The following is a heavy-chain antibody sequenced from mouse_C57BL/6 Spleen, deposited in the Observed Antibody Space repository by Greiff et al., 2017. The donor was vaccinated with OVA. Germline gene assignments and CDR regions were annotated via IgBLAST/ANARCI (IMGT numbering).Heavy chain of an antibody. CDR1: GYAFSSSW. V-gene: IGHV1-82*01. D-gene: IGHD2-4*01. Sequence: QVQLQQSGPELVKPGASVKISCKASGYAFSSSWMNWVKQRPGKGLEWIGRIYPGDGDTNYNGKFKGKATLTADKSSSTAYMQLSSLTSEDSAVYFCARSRYDYDGYAMDYWGQGTSVTVSS. CDR3: ARSRYDYDGYAMDY. J-gene: IGHJ4*01. CDR2: IYPGDGDT.